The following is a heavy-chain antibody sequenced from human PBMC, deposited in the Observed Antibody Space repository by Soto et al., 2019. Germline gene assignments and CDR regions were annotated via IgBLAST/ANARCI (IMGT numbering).Heavy chain of an antibody. V-gene: IGHV1-69*01. J-gene: IGHJ4*02. CDR2: IIPVFQTA. Sequence: QEQLVQSGAEVKKPGSSVKVSCKASGGLFSSYPISWVRQVPGQGLEWMGGIIPVFQTAYYTQRFQGRVTIPADESANRADMELSCLTSEYTAMYYCAMTGSGYTCFNEFWGQGTLFYVAS. D-gene: IGHD3-22*01. CDR3: AMTGSGYTCFNEF. CDR1: GGLFSSYP.